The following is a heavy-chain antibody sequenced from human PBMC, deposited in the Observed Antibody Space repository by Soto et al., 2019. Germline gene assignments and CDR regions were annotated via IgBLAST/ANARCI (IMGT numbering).Heavy chain of an antibody. CDR1: GYTFSDFD. J-gene: IGHJ6*02. Sequence: ASVKVSCKASGYTFSDFDINWLRQAAGQGPEWMGWMNAKSGDTFSAQRLQGKFNMTWDTSLSTAYMEVGSLTSDDADIYYCARGNPFKYAGFDVWGQGLTVTVSS. V-gene: IGHV1-8*01. D-gene: IGHD6-25*01. CDR3: ARGNPFKYAGFDV. CDR2: MNAKSGDT.